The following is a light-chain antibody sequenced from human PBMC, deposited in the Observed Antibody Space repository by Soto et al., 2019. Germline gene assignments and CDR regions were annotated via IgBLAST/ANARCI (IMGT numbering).Light chain of an antibody. J-gene: IGLJ1*01. V-gene: IGLV2-11*01. Sequence: QSVLTQPRSVSGSPGQSVTVSCTGSSSDVGGYDFVSWYQQHPGKALRLMIYDVTKRPSGVPDRFSGSKSGNTASLTISGLQAEDEAVYFCCSYAATYVYVFGTGTKVTVL. CDR1: SSDVGGYDF. CDR2: DVT. CDR3: CSYAATYVYV.